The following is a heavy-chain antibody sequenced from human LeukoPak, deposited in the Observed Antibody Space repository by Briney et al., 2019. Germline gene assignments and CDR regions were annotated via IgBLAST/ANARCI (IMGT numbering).Heavy chain of an antibody. D-gene: IGHD3-16*02. CDR3: ARADRLSGPLDY. V-gene: IGHV1-69*04. J-gene: IGHJ4*02. CDR2: IIPIFGIA. Sequence: SVKVSCKASGGTLSSYAISWVRQAPGQGLEWMGRIIPIFGIANYAQKFQGRVTITADKSTSTAYMELSSLRSEDTAVYYCARADRLSGPLDYWGQGTLVTVSS. CDR1: GGTLSSYA.